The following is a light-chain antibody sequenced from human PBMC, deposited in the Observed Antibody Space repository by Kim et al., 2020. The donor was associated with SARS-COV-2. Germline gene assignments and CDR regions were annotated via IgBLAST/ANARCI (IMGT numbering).Light chain of an antibody. CDR2: GAS. V-gene: IGKV3-15*01. CDR1: QSVSSN. CDR3: QQYNNWPPIT. Sequence: SPGERATLSCRASQSVSSNLAWYQQKPGQAPRLLIYGASTWATGIPARFSGSGSGTEFTLTISSLQSEDFAVYYCQQYNNWPPITFGQGTRLEIK. J-gene: IGKJ5*01.